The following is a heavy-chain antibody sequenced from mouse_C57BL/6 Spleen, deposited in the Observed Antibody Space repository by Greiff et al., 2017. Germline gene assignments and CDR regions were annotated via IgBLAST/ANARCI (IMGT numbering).Heavy chain of an antibody. J-gene: IGHJ2*01. V-gene: IGHV1-55*01. CDR3: ARESTTVVAKDYFDH. CDR1: GYTFTSYW. D-gene: IGHD1-1*01. Sequence: QVQLQPPGAELVKPGASVKMSCKASGYTFTSYWITWVKQRPGQGLEWIGDIYPGSGSTNYNEKFKSKATLTVDTSSCTAYMQLSSLTSEDSAVYYGARESTTVVAKDYFDHWGKGTTLTVPS. CDR2: IYPGSGST.